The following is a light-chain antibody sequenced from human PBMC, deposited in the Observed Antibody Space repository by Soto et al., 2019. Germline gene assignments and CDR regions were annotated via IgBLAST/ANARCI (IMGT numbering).Light chain of an antibody. J-gene: IGKJ4*01. Sequence: DIQMTQSPSSVPASVGDRVTITCRASQSIGIYLNWYQQKPGKAPKLLIYAASTLQSGVPSRFSGSGSGTDFTLTISSLQPEDFATYYCQQSDPIPPKTFGGGTKVEIK. V-gene: IGKV1-39*01. CDR2: AAS. CDR1: QSIGIY. CDR3: QQSDPIPPKT.